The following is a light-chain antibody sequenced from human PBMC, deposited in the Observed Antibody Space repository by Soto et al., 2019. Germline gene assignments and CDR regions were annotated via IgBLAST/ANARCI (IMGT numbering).Light chain of an antibody. CDR2: GAS. CDR3: QQYVGSPGT. CDR1: QIVSSRN. J-gene: IGKJ2*01. V-gene: IGKV3-20*01. Sequence: IVLTQSPGTLSLSPGERATLSCRASQIVSSRNLAWYQQKPGQAPRLLIYGASNRATGIPDRFSGSGSGTDFTLTISRLEPEDFAVYSCQQYVGSPGTFGQGTKLEIK.